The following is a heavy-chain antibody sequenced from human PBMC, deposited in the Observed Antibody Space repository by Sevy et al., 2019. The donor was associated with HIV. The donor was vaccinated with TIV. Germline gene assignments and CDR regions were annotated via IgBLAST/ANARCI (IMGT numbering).Heavy chain of an antibody. CDR1: GYTFTSYG. J-gene: IGHJ4*02. D-gene: IGHD3-22*01. Sequence: ASVKVSCEASGYTFTSYGIIWVRQAPGQGLEWMGWISAYNGNTNYAQRPQRSVTMTNDTSTGTAYMELTSLRSYGTLVYYCARGPRKYCDRSGYYDPPSYWGQGTLVTVSS. CDR2: ISAYNGNT. V-gene: IGHV1-18*01. CDR3: ARGPRKYCDRSGYYDPPSY.